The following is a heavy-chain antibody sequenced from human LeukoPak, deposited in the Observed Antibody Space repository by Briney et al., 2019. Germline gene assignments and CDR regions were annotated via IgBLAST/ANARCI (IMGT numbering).Heavy chain of an antibody. J-gene: IGHJ6*03. Sequence: GGSLRLSCAASGFTFSSYGMHWVRQAPGKGLEWVAVISYDGSNKYYADSVKGRFTISRDNAKNSLYLQMNSLRAEDTAVYYCARDPRVVVAAIWNYYYYYMDVWGKGTTVTVSS. CDR3: ARDPRVVVAAIWNYYYYYMDV. D-gene: IGHD2-15*01. CDR1: GFTFSSYG. V-gene: IGHV3-30*03. CDR2: ISYDGSNK.